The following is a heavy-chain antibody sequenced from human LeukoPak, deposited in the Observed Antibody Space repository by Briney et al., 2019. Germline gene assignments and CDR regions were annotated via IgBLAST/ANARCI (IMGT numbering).Heavy chain of an antibody. CDR1: GFTFSNFA. CDR2: ITGGSGAK. CDR3: AKDSPLTTYTSGWSSNSFDY. V-gene: IGHV3-23*01. J-gene: IGHJ4*02. Sequence: PGGSLRLSCAASGFTFSNFAMSWVRQAPGKGLEWVSTITGGSGAKYYADSVKGRFTISRDNSKDTLYLQMYSLRAEDTAVYFYAKDSPLTTYTSGWSSNSFDYWGQGTLVAVSS. D-gene: IGHD6-19*01.